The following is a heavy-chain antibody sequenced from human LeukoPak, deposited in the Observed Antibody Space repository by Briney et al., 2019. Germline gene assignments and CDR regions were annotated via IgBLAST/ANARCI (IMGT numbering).Heavy chain of an antibody. J-gene: IGHJ6*02. CDR2: IYYSGST. D-gene: IGHD1-26*01. CDR3: ARDDSGSYHQLGV. Sequence: SQTLSLTCTVSGDSISTYYWSWIRQPPGKGLEWIGYIYYSGSTNYNPSLKSRVTISVDTSKNQFSLKLISVTAADTAVYYCARDDSGSYHQLGVWGQGTTVTVSS. CDR1: GDSISTYY. V-gene: IGHV4-59*01.